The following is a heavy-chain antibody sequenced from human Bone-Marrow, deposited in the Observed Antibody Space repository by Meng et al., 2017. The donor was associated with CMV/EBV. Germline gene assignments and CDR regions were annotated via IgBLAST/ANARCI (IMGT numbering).Heavy chain of an antibody. CDR1: GGSISSSSYY. J-gene: IGHJ3*01. Sequence: SETLSLTCTVSGGSISSSSYYWGWIRQPPGKGLEWIGCIYYSGSTYYNPSLKSRVTISVDTSKNQFSLKLSSVTAADTAVYYCARTAYCGGDCYAVKLWGQGTMVTVSS. D-gene: IGHD2-21*01. CDR3: ARTAYCGGDCYAVKL. V-gene: IGHV4-39*07. CDR2: IYYSGST.